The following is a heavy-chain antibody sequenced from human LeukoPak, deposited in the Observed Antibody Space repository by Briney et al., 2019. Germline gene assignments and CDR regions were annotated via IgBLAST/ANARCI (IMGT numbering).Heavy chain of an antibody. CDR1: GFTFSSYA. CDR3: AKEGGLSIYYFNY. J-gene: IGHJ4*02. V-gene: IGHV3-30-3*01. Sequence: TGGSLRLSCAASGFTFSSYAMHWVRQAPGKGLEWVAVISYDGSNKYYADSVKGRFTISRDNSKNTLYLQMNSLRAEDTAVYYCAKEGGLSIYYFNYWGQGTLVTVSS. CDR2: ISYDGSNK. D-gene: IGHD3-16*02.